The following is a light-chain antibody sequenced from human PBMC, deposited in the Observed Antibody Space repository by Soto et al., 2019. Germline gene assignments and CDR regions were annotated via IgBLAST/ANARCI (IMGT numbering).Light chain of an antibody. CDR3: QTWGTGIHVV. J-gene: IGLJ2*01. V-gene: IGLV4-69*01. Sequence: QLVLTQSPSASASLGASVKLTCTLSSGHSSYAIAWHQQQPEKGPRYLMKLNSDGSHSKGDGIPDRFSGYSSGAERYLTVSSLQSEDEADYYCQTWGTGIHVVFGGGTKLTV. CDR2: LNSDGSH. CDR1: SGHSSYA.